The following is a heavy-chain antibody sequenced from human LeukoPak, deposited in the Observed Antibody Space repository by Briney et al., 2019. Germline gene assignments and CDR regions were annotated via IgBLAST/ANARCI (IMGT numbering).Heavy chain of an antibody. J-gene: IGHJ1*01. CDR3: AAGGEYFQH. V-gene: IGHV4-59*02. Sequence: PSETLSLTCSVSGGPVTSYYWSWIRQPPGEGLEWIGHIYYTGSINYGPSLKSRVTISIDTSKNQLSLKLSSVTAADTAVYYCAAGGEYFQHWGQGTLVTVSS. CDR1: GGPVTSYY. CDR2: IYYTGSI. D-gene: IGHD3-10*01.